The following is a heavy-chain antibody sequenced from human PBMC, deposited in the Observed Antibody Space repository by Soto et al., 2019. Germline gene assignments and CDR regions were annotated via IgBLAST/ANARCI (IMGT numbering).Heavy chain of an antibody. CDR3: AIDHLILPAHDFFYGSDV. D-gene: IGHD2-21*02. J-gene: IGHJ6*02. V-gene: IGHV3-7*03. CDR1: GFIFSMYS. Sequence: DVKLVESGGGMVQPGDSLRLSCEVSGFIFSMYSMSWVRQTPGKGLEWVAKIPQDGVDGHYADAVKGRFTISRDNGKNSLNLQMNNQRAEDTAGYYCAIDHLILPAHDFFYGSDVWGRGATVTVSS. CDR2: IPQDGVDG.